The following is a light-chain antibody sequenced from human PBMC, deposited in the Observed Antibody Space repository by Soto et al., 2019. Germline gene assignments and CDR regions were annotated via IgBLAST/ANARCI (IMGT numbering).Light chain of an antibody. CDR3: QVWDSSSDHPEV. CDR2: DDG. J-gene: IGLJ1*01. CDR1: NIGSKS. Sequence: SYELTQPPSVSVAPGQTARITCGGNNIGSKSVHWYQQKPGQAPVLVVYDDGDRPSGIPERFSGSNSGNTATLTISRVEAGDEADYYCQVWDSSSDHPEVFGTGTKLTVL. V-gene: IGLV3-21*02.